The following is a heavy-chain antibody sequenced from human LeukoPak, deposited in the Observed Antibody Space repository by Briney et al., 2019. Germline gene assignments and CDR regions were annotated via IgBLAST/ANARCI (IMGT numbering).Heavy chain of an antibody. Sequence: GESLKISCQGSGYSFTSYWIGWVRQMPGKGLEWMGIIYPGDSDTRYSPSFQGQVTISADKSISTAYLQWSSLKASDTAMYYCARLYGRYCSGGSCYRENWFDPWGQGTLVTVSS. V-gene: IGHV5-51*01. CDR2: IYPGDSDT. CDR3: ARLYGRYCSGGSCYRENWFDP. D-gene: IGHD2-15*01. CDR1: GYSFTSYW. J-gene: IGHJ5*02.